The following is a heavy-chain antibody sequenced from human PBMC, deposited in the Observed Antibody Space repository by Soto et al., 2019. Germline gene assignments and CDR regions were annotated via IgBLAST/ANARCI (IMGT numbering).Heavy chain of an antibody. CDR3: ARDAGDIVATPGDY. D-gene: IGHD5-12*01. Sequence: QVPLVQSGAEVKKPGASVKVSCKASGYTFSIYGVSWVRQAPGQGLEWMGWISTYNGNTNYAQKIQGRVTMTTDTSTSTAYMELRSLRSDDTAVYYCARDAGDIVATPGDYWGQGTLVTVSS. V-gene: IGHV1-18*04. CDR1: GYTFSIYG. J-gene: IGHJ4*02. CDR2: ISTYNGNT.